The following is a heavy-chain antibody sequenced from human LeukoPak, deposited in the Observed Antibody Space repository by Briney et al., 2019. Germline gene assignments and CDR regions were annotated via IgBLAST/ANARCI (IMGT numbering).Heavy chain of an antibody. J-gene: IGHJ4*02. CDR3: ARGTLVYFSSTSCYQIDY. D-gene: IGHD2-2*01. V-gene: IGHV4-38-2*02. CDR2: IYHSGST. CDR1: GYSLSSGYY. Sequence: SETLSLTCTVSGYSLSSGYYWGWIGQPPGKGLEWIGRIYHSGSTYYNPSLKSRVNIPVHTSKNRFPLNLSPVTAADRAVFYCARGTLVYFSSTSCYQIDYWGQGTRVTVSS.